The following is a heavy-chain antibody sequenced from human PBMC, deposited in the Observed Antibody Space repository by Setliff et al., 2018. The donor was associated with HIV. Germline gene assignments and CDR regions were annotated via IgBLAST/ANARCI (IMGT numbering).Heavy chain of an antibody. D-gene: IGHD1-26*01. Sequence: GGSLSLSCAASGFRFGHYVMHWVRQPPGKGLEWVSGISWSSGGVGYADSVKGRFTVSRDNAKNSLYLQMNSLRAEDMALYYCAKGAGGGTYVSDYYYMDVWGKGTTVTVSS. CDR3: AKGAGGGTYVSDYYYMDV. CDR2: ISWSSGGV. CDR1: GFRFGHYV. V-gene: IGHV3-9*03. J-gene: IGHJ6*03.